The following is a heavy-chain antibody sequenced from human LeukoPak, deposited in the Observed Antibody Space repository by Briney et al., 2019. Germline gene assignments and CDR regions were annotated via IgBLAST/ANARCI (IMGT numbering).Heavy chain of an antibody. Sequence: SGTLSLTCAVSGVSISSNLWWTWVRQPPGKGLEWIAEIHHSGSINYNPSLKSRVTISVDTSKNQFSLKLSSVTAADTAVYYCARVRAYYYGSGRAPYYYMDVWGKGTTVTVSS. D-gene: IGHD3-10*01. CDR1: GVSISSNLW. V-gene: IGHV4-4*02. CDR2: IHHSGSI. J-gene: IGHJ6*03. CDR3: ARVRAYYYGSGRAPYYYMDV.